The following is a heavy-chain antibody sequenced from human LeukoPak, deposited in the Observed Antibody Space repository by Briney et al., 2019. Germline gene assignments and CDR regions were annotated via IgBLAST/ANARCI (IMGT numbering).Heavy chain of an antibody. Sequence: GGSLRLSCAASGFTFSSYAMSWVRQAPGKGLEWVSVISGSGGSTYYADSVKGRFTISRDNAKNSLYLQMNSLRAEDTAVYYCARAFIVGATMWLDYWGQGTLVTVSS. CDR2: ISGSGGST. CDR3: ARAFIVGATMWLDY. J-gene: IGHJ4*02. CDR1: GFTFSSYA. V-gene: IGHV3-23*01. D-gene: IGHD1-26*01.